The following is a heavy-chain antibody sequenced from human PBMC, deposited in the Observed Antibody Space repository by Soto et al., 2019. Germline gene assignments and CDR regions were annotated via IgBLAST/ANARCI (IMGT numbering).Heavy chain of an antibody. CDR2: ISYDGSNK. J-gene: IGHJ6*02. CDR3: AKGGVWSGYYGPACGMDV. Sequence: LRLSCAASGFTFSSYGVHWVRQAPGKGLEWVAVISYDGSNKYYADSVKGRFTISRDNSKNTLYLQMNSLRAEDTAVYYCAKGGVWSGYYGPACGMDVWGQGTTVTVSS. D-gene: IGHD3-3*01. V-gene: IGHV3-30*18. CDR1: GFTFSSYG.